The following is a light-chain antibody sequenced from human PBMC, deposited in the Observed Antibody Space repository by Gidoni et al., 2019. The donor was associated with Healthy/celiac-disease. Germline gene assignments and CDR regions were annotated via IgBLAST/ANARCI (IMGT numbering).Light chain of an antibody. Sequence: EIVMTQSPATLSVSPGERATFPCRASQSVSSNLAWYQQKPGQAPRLLIYGASTRATGIPARFSGSGSGTEFTLTISSLQSEDFAVYYCQQYNNWPGTFGQGTKVEIK. CDR1: QSVSSN. J-gene: IGKJ1*01. CDR2: GAS. CDR3: QQYNNWPGT. V-gene: IGKV3-15*01.